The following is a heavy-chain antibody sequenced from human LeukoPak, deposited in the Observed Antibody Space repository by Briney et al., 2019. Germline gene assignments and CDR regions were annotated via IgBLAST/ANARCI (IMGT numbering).Heavy chain of an antibody. J-gene: IGHJ5*02. D-gene: IGHD2-2*01. CDR1: GGTFSSYA. CDR3: ARGGLVVGVSNWFDP. CDR2: IIPIFGTA. V-gene: IGHV1-69*05. Sequence: ASVKASCKASGGTFSSYAISWVRQAPGQGLEWMGRIIPIFGTANYAQKFQGRVTITTDESTSTAYMELSSLRSEDTAVYYCARGGLVVGVSNWFDPWGQGTLVTVSS.